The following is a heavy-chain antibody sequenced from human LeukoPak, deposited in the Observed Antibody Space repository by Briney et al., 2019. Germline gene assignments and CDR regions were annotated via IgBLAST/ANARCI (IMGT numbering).Heavy chain of an antibody. D-gene: IGHD6-19*01. CDR3: ARDGSISGWYSDY. CDR1: GDSVSSNSAA. J-gene: IGHJ4*02. Sequence: SQTLSLTCAISGDSVSSNSAAWNWIRQSPSRGLEWLGRTYYRSTWYNDYAVSVKSRITINPDTSKNHFPLNLTSVTAADTAVYYCARDGSISGWYSDYWGQGTLVTVSS. V-gene: IGHV6-1*01. CDR2: TYYRSTWYN.